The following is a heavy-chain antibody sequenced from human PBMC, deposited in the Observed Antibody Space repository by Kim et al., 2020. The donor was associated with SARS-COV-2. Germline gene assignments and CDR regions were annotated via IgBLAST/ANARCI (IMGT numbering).Heavy chain of an antibody. J-gene: IGHJ4*02. Sequence: YADSGKVRFTISRDNSKNTLYLQLNSLRAEDTAVYYCAIVASKLRFLNFEYWGQGTLVTVSP. CDR3: AIVASKLRFLNFEY. D-gene: IGHD3-3*01. V-gene: IGHV3-23*01.